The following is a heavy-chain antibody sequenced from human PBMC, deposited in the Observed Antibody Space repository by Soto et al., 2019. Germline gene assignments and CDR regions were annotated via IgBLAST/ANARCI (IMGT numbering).Heavy chain of an antibody. D-gene: IGHD4-17*01. CDR2: IWYDGSNK. CDR1: GFPFSSYG. Sequence: GGSLRLSCAASGFPFSSYGMHWVRQAPGKGLDWVAVIWYDGSNKDYADSVKGRFTISRDNSKNTLFLQMNNLRVDDTAVYYCARENYGDAFDFWGQGALVTVS. CDR3: ARENYGDAFDF. J-gene: IGHJ4*02. V-gene: IGHV3-33*01.